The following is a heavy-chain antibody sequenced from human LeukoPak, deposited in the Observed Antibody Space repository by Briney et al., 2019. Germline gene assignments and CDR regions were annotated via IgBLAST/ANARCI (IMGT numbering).Heavy chain of an antibody. Sequence: SETLSLTCAVYGGSFSGYYWSWIRQPPGKGLEWIGEINHSGSTNYNPSLKSRVTISVDTSKNQFSLKLSSVAAADTAVYYCARGPTYYDILTGPTPYGMDVWGQGTTATVSS. CDR3: ARGPTYYDILTGPTPYGMDV. CDR2: INHSGST. J-gene: IGHJ6*02. CDR1: GGSFSGYY. V-gene: IGHV4-34*01. D-gene: IGHD3-9*01.